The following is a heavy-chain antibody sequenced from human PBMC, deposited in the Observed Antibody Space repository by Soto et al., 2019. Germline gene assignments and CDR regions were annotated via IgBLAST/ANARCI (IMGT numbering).Heavy chain of an antibody. D-gene: IGHD2-2*02. V-gene: IGHV1-18*01. J-gene: IGHJ6*03. CDR3: ATVVSDTLYYYYMDV. CDR1: GYTFTSYG. CDR2: ISAYNGNT. Sequence: GASVNVSCKASGYTFTSYGISWVRQAPGQGLEWMGWISAYNGNTNYAQKLQGRVTMTTDTSTSTAYMELRSLRSDDTAVYYCATVVSDTLYYYYMDVWGKGTTVTVSS.